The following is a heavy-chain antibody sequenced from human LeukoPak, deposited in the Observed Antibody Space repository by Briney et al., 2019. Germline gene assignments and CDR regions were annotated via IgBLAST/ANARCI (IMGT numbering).Heavy chain of an antibody. D-gene: IGHD6-25*01. CDR1: GYYFTSYW. V-gene: IGHV5-51*01. Sequence: GESLKISCKGSGYYFTSYWIGWVRQMPGKGLEWMGIINPGDSDTRYSLSFQGQVTISADKSISTAYLQWSSLKASDTAMYYCARLLSSATWGAFDIWGQGTVVTVSS. J-gene: IGHJ3*02. CDR3: ARLLSSATWGAFDI. CDR2: INPGDSDT.